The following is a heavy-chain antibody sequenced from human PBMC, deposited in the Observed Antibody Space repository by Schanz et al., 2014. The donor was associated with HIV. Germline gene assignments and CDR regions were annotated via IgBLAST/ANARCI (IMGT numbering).Heavy chain of an antibody. V-gene: IGHV3-30*03. CDR2: ISYDGSNK. D-gene: IGHD6-13*01. CDR3: ARETSGFSTSWPPRYHYYGMDV. CDR1: GFTFSTYG. Sequence: QVQLVESGGGVVQPGRSLRLSCAASGFTFSTYGMHWVRQAPGKGLEWGAVISYDGSNKYYADSVKGRFTISRDNSKSTLYLEMNSLRPEDTAVYYCARETSGFSTSWPPRYHYYGMDVWGQGTTVTVSS. J-gene: IGHJ6*02.